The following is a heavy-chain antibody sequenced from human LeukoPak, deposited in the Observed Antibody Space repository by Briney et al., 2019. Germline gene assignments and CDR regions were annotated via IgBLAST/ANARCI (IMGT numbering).Heavy chain of an antibody. CDR1: GFTFSDYY. CDR2: ISSSGSTI. CDR3: AREREWLRHDFDY. Sequence: GGSLRLSCAASGFTFSDYYMSWIRQAPGKGLEWVSYISSSGSTIYYADSVKGRFTISRDNAKNSLYLQMNGLRAEDTAVYYCAREREWLRHDFDYWGQGTLVTVSS. J-gene: IGHJ4*02. D-gene: IGHD5-12*01. V-gene: IGHV3-11*01.